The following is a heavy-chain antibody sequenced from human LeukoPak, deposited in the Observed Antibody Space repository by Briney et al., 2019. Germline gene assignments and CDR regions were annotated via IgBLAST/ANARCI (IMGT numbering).Heavy chain of an antibody. D-gene: IGHD3-10*01. V-gene: IGHV4-38-2*02. CDR2: SYHGGST. CDR3: ARDQDYYGSGSYGPDY. Sequence: SETLSLTCTVSGSSITSGYYWGWLRQPPGKGLEWIGSSYHGGSTFYNPSLKSRVTISVDTSKNQFSLKLSSVTAADTAVYYCARDQDYYGSGSYGPDYWGQGTLVTVSS. CDR1: GSSITSGYY. J-gene: IGHJ4*02.